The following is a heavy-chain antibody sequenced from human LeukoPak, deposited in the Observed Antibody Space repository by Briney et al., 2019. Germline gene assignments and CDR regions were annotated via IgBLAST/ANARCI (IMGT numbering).Heavy chain of an antibody. Sequence: GGSLRLSCAASGFTFSSYAMSWVRQAPGKGLEWVGRIRSKANSYATAYAASVKGRFTISRDDSKNTAYLQMNSLKTEDTAVYYCTRGRAIVGATHFDYWGQGTLVTVSS. CDR2: IRSKANSYAT. CDR1: GFTFSSYA. J-gene: IGHJ4*02. D-gene: IGHD1-26*01. CDR3: TRGRAIVGATHFDY. V-gene: IGHV3-73*01.